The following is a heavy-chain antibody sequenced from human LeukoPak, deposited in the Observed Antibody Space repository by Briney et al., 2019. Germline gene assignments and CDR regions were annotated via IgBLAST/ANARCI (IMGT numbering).Heavy chain of an antibody. CDR2: INAGNGNT. V-gene: IGHV1-3*01. CDR3: ARDSIVVVPAALLEAHYYYYYGMDV. CDR1: GYTFTSYA. J-gene: IGHJ6*02. Sequence: HWASVKVSCKASGYTFTSYAMHWVRQAPGQRLEWMGWINAGNGNTKYSQKFQGRVTITRDTSASTAYMELSSLRSEDTAVYYCARDSIVVVPAALLEAHYYYYYGMDVWGQGTTVTVSS. D-gene: IGHD2-2*01.